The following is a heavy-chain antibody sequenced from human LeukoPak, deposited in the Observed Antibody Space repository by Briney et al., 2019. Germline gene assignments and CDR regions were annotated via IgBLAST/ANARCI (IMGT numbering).Heavy chain of an antibody. CDR2: ISGTGGST. J-gene: IGHJ4*02. D-gene: IGHD1-1*01. CDR1: GFTFSSYG. Sequence: PGGSLRLSCAASGFTFSSYGMHWVRQAPGKGLEWVSSISGTGGSTYYADSVKGRFTISRDNSKNTLYLQMNTLRAEDTAIYYCAKVWRGHYYDYWGQGTLVTVSS. CDR3: AKVWRGHYYDY. V-gene: IGHV3-23*01.